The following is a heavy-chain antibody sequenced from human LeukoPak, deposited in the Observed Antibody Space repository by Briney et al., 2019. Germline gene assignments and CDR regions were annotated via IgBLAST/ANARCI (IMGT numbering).Heavy chain of an antibody. Sequence: ASVKVSCKASGYTFTSYGISWVRQAPGQGLEWMGWISAYNGNTNYAQKLQGRVTMTTDTSTSTAYMELRSLRSDDTAVYYCARDRGTYYYGSGTTVDSWGQGTLVTVSS. CDR2: ISAYNGNT. D-gene: IGHD3-10*01. CDR1: GYTFTSYG. V-gene: IGHV1-18*04. J-gene: IGHJ4*02. CDR3: ARDRGTYYYGSGTTVDS.